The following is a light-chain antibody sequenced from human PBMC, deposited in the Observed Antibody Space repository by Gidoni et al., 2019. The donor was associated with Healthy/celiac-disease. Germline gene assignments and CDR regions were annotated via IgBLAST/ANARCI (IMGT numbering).Light chain of an antibody. J-gene: IGLJ2*01. CDR1: SSNIGAGYD. V-gene: IGLV1-40*01. CDR3: QSYNSRLSGSRV. CDR2: GNS. Sequence: QSVLTQPPSVSGAPGQRVPISCTGSSSNIGAGYDVHWYQQLPGTAPKLLLSGNSKRPSGVPARFSGSKSGTSASLALTGLQAEDEADYYCQSYNSRLSGSRVFGGGTKLTVL.